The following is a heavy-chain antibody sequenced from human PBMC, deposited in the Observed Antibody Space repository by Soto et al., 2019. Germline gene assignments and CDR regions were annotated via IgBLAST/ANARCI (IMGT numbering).Heavy chain of an antibody. V-gene: IGHV4-31*03. CDR3: ARGLRVRGVPTPVGAFDI. J-gene: IGHJ3*02. Sequence: QVQLQESGPGLVKPSQTLSLTCTVSGGSISSGGFCWSWVRQHPGKGLEWIGYIYNSASTNYNPSLKSRVTISVDMSKNQFSLKLSSVTAADTAVYNCARGLRVRGVPTPVGAFDIWGQGTMVTVSS. D-gene: IGHD1-26*01. CDR1: GGSISSGGFC. CDR2: IYNSAST.